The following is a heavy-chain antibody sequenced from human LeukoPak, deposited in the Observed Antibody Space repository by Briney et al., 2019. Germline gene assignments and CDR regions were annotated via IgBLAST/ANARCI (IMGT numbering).Heavy chain of an antibody. V-gene: IGHV3-7*03. J-gene: IGHJ4*02. D-gene: IGHD2/OR15-2a*01. CDR1: GFTFNVYW. CDR3: VRDFYVDY. Sequence: GGSLRLSCAASGFTFNVYWMNWVRQAPGKGLEWVANIKHDGTEKNYVDSVKGRFIIYRDNAENTLYLQMNSLRAEDTAVYYCVRDFYVDYWGQGAMVTVSS. CDR2: IKHDGTEK.